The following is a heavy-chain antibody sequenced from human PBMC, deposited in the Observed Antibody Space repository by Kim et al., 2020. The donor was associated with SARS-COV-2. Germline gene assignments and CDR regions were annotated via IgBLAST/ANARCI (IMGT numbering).Heavy chain of an antibody. CDR3: AKSTAAPDP. Sequence: GSTYYADSVKGRFTISRDNSKTTLYLQMNSLRAEDTAVYYCAKSTAAPDPWGQGTLVTVSS. D-gene: IGHD6-13*01. V-gene: IGHV3-23*01. J-gene: IGHJ5*02. CDR2: GST.